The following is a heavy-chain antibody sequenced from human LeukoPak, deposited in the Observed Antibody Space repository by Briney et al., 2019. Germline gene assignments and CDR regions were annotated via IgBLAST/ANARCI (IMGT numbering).Heavy chain of an antibody. Sequence: SETLSLTCTVSGGSISSYYWSWIRQPPGKGLEWTGYSSYSGNTTPHPSLKSRVTISVDTSKNQFSLRLGSVTAADTAVYYCARHGGSGSFDYWGQGTLVTVSS. CDR3: ARHGGSGSFDY. V-gene: IGHV4-59*08. D-gene: IGHD3-3*01. CDR2: SSYSGNT. J-gene: IGHJ4*02. CDR1: GGSISSYY.